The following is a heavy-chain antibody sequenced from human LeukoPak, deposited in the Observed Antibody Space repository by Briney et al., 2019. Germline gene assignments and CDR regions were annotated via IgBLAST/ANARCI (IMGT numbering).Heavy chain of an antibody. CDR1: GFTFSSYS. CDR3: ARHRSGGSPDDAFDI. J-gene: IGHJ3*02. CDR2: IKQDGSEK. D-gene: IGHD2-15*01. Sequence: PGGSLRLSCAASGFTFSSYSMNWLRQAPGKGLEWVADIKQDGSEKYYVDSVKGRFTISRQNAKNSLFLQMNSLRAEDTAVYYCARHRSGGSPDDAFDIWGQGTMVTVSS. V-gene: IGHV3-7*01.